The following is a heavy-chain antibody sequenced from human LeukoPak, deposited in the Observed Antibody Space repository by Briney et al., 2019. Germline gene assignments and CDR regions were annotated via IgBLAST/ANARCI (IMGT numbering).Heavy chain of an antibody. V-gene: IGHV4-59*01. J-gene: IGHJ4*02. CDR1: GGSISSYY. Sequence: PSETLSLTCTVSGGSISSYYWSWIRQPPGKELEYIGYMYYSGSTNRNPSLKSRVTMSVDTSKNQFSLKLSSVTAADTAVYYCATSPIRGYYFDYWGQGTLVTVSS. CDR3: ATSPIRGYYFDY. CDR2: MYYSGST. D-gene: IGHD4-23*01.